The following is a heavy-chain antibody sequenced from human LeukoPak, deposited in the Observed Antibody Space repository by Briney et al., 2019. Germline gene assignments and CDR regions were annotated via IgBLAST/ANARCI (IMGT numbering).Heavy chain of an antibody. V-gene: IGHV1-2*02. CDR1: GYTFTDYY. J-gene: IGHJ2*01. CDR3: AADRYYYDSSGYYYVLGRSGWYFDL. Sequence: ASVKVSCKASGYTFTDYYMHWVRQAPGQGLEWMGWINPHSGGTDHAQKFQGRVTMTRDTSISTAYMELSRLRSDDTAVYYCAADRYYYDSSGYYYVLGRSGWYFDLWGRGTLVTVSS. CDR2: INPHSGGT. D-gene: IGHD3-22*01.